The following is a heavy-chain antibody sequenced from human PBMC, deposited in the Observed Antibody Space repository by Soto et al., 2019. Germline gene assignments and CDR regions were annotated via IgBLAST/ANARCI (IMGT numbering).Heavy chain of an antibody. V-gene: IGHV3-33*01. D-gene: IGHD5-18*01. Sequence: PGGSLRLSCAASGFTISSYGMHWVRQAPGKGLEWVAVIWYDGSNKYYADSVKGRFTISRDNSKNTLYLQMNSLRAEDTAVYYCARDRPPVTPGYWGQGTLVTVSS. CDR1: GFTISSYG. CDR2: IWYDGSNK. J-gene: IGHJ4*02. CDR3: ARDRPPVTPGY.